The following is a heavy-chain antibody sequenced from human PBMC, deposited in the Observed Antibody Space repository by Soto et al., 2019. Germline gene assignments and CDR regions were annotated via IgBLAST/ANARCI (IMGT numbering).Heavy chain of an antibody. CDR3: ARASHPPSRTRFVVFDP. Sequence: SETLSLTCAVSGGSISSGGYSWSWIRQPPGKGLEWIGYIYHSGSTYYNPSLKSRVTISVDRSKNQFSLKLSSVTAADTAVYYCARASHPPSRTRFVVFDPWGQGTLVTVSS. CDR1: GGSISSGGYS. J-gene: IGHJ5*02. V-gene: IGHV4-30-2*01. CDR2: IYHSGST. D-gene: IGHD2-2*01.